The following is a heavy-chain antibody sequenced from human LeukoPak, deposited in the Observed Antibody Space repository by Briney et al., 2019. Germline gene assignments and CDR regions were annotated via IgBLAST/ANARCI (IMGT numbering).Heavy chain of an antibody. CDR3: ARGGYYDSSAYRVLDY. CDR2: INPNSGGT. D-gene: IGHD3-22*01. Sequence: ASVKVSCKASGYTFTGYYMHWVRRAPGQGLEWMGWINPNSGGTNSAQKFQGRVTMTGDTSISTAHMELSRLRSDDTAVYYCARGGYYDSSAYRVLDYWGQGALVTVSS. V-gene: IGHV1-2*02. CDR1: GYTFTGYY. J-gene: IGHJ4*02.